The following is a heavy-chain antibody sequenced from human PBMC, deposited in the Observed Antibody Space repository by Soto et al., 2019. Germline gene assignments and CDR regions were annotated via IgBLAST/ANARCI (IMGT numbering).Heavy chain of an antibody. Sequence: SDTLSLTCTVSGGSISTYYLTWIRRPPGKGLEGIGYIYYSGRTNFNPSLKSRVSMSIDKSKKQLSLNLSSVTAADTAVYLCATWSNSSILSGAFHXWGQVTVVTVS. J-gene: IGHJ3*01. CDR3: ATWSNSSILSGAFHX. CDR2: IYYSGRT. V-gene: IGHV4-59*01. D-gene: IGHD6-13*01. CDR1: GGSISTYY.